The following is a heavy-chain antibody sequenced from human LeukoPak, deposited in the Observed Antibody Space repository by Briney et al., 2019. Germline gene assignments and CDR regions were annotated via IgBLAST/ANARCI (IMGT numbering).Heavy chain of an antibody. CDR2: ISAYNGNT. Sequence: ASVKVSCKASGYTFTSYGISWVRQAPGQGLEWMGWISAYNGNTNYAQKFEGRVAMSRDTSISTVYMELSSLRSDDTAMYYCARLTGGSETNWGQGTLVTVSA. CDR3: ARLTGGSETN. V-gene: IGHV1-18*01. D-gene: IGHD1-14*01. CDR1: GYTFTSYG. J-gene: IGHJ4*02.